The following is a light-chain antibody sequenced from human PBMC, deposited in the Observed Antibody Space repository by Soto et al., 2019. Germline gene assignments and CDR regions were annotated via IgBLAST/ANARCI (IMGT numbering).Light chain of an antibody. V-gene: IGKV3-15*01. CDR1: QSVSSN. CDR3: QHYNNWPPMNT. J-gene: IGKJ2*01. CDR2: GAS. Sequence: DIVMSQSPATLSVSPGERATLSCRTGQSVSSNLAWYQHKPGQAPRLLIYGASTRATGIPARFRGSGSGTEFTLTISSLQSEDVAFYYCQHYNNWPPMNTFGQGTKLEIK.